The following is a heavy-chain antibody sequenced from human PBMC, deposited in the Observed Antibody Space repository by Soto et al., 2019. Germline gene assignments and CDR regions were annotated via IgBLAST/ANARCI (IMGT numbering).Heavy chain of an antibody. CDR2: ISSSRSYI. D-gene: IGHD3-22*01. CDR1: AFTFSSYS. V-gene: IGHV3-21*01. J-gene: IGHJ4*02. CDR3: ARDFRSSGYYYVFDY. Sequence: GGSLRLSCAASAFTFSSYSMNWVRQAPGKGLEWVSSISSSRSYIYYADSVKGRFTISRDNAKNSLYLQMNSLRAEDTAVYYCARDFRSSGYYYVFDYWGQGTLVTVSS.